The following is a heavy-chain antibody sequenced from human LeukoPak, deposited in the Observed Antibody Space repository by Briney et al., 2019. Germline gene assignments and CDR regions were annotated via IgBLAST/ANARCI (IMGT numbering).Heavy chain of an antibody. V-gene: IGHV1-69*05. J-gene: IGHJ4*02. CDR3: AREPLGVVPAAIHY. CDR2: IIPIFGTA. CDR1: GGTFSSYA. Sequence: SAKVSCKASGGTFSSYAISWVRQAPGQGLEWMRRIIPIFGTANYAQKFQGRVTITTDESTSTAYMELSSLRSEDTAVYYCAREPLGVVPAAIHYWGQGTLVTVSS. D-gene: IGHD2-2*01.